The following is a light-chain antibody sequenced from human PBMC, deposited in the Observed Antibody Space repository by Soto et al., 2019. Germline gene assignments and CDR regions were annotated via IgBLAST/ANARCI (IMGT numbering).Light chain of an antibody. CDR1: QSISTW. Sequence: DIQMTQSPSTLSAFVGDRVTITCRASQSISTWLAWYQQRPGKAPKLLIYDASSLESGVPLRFSGSGSGTEFTLTISSLQPDDFATYYCQHYNSYSEAFGQGTKV. J-gene: IGKJ1*01. CDR3: QHYNSYSEA. CDR2: DAS. V-gene: IGKV1-5*01.